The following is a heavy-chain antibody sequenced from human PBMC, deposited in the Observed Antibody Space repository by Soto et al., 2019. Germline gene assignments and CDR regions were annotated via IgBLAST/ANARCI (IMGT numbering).Heavy chain of an antibody. V-gene: IGHV1-2*04. Sequence: GASVKVSCKASGYTFTGYYMHWVRQAPGQGLEWMGWINPNSGGTNYAQKFQGWVTMTRDTSISTAYMELSRLRSDDTAVYYCARDLRSCSGGSCYLYYYYGMDVWGQGTTVTVS. CDR2: INPNSGGT. D-gene: IGHD2-15*01. J-gene: IGHJ6*02. CDR3: ARDLRSCSGGSCYLYYYYGMDV. CDR1: GYTFTGYY.